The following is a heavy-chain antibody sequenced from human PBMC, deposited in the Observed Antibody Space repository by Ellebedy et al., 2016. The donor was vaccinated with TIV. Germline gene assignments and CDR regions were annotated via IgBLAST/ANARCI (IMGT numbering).Heavy chain of an antibody. CDR2: INKDGSEK. CDR1: GFTFYSYW. V-gene: IGHV3-7*04. D-gene: IGHD1-26*01. Sequence: GESLKISXAASGFTFYSYWMSWVRQAPGKGLDWVANINKDGSEKYYVDSVKGRFTISRDNAKNSLYLHMNSLRAEDTAVYYCARDSGSFFTWLINAWGQGTMVTVSS. J-gene: IGHJ3*01. CDR3: ARDSGSFFTWLINA.